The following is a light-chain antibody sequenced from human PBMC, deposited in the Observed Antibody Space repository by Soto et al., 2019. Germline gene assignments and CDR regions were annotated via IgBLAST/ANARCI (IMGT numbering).Light chain of an antibody. CDR1: QGISNY. Sequence: DIQMTHSPASLSASVGDIITITCRASQGISNYLNWYQQKQEKAPKLLIYATFSLQSGVPSRFSGSGYGTDFNLTISSLQTEDFATYYCQQTFIAPITFGQGTRLEIK. CDR2: ATF. J-gene: IGKJ5*01. CDR3: QQTFIAPIT. V-gene: IGKV1-39*01.